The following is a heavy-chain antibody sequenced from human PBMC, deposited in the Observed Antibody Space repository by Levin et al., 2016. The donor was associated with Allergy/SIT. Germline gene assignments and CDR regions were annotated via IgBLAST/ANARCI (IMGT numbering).Heavy chain of an antibody. CDR1: GFTFNKYW. D-gene: IGHD3-10*02. CDR3: AREVFGYYFSGMDV. J-gene: IGHJ6*02. V-gene: IGHV3-7*04. Sequence: GGSLRLSCATSGFTFNKYWMAWVRQAPGKGLEWVANIKRDGSEKNYVDSVKGRFTISSDDANNSVYLQMNSLRAEDTAVYYCAREVFGYYFSGMDVWGHGTAVTVSS. CDR2: IKRDGSEK.